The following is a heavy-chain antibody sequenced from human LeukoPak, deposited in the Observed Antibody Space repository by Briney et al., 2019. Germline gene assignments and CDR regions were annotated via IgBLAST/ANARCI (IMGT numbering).Heavy chain of an antibody. J-gene: IGHJ6*04. D-gene: IGHD3-10*02. V-gene: IGHV3-7*01. CDR2: IKQDGSET. Sequence: GGSLRLSCAASGFSFSTYWMSWVRQAPGKGLEWVANIKQDGSETYYVDSVKGRFTISRDNAKNSLYLQMNSLRAEDTAVYYCAELGITMIGGVWGKGTTVTISS. CDR3: AELGITMIGGV. CDR1: GFSFSTYW.